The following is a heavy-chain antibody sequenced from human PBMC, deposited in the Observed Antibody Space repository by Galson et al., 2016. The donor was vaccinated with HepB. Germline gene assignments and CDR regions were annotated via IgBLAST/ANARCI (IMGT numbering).Heavy chain of an antibody. CDR3: ARDGRLGSSDY. Sequence: SLRLSCAASGFTFSDYYMGWIRQAPGKGLEWISYVSSSSSSTEYSDSVKGRFTISRDNAKNSLYLQMNSLRADDTAVYYCARDGRLGSSDYWGQGTLVTVSS. CDR2: VSSSSSST. J-gene: IGHJ4*02. V-gene: IGHV3-11*06. D-gene: IGHD3-16*01. CDR1: GFTFSDYY.